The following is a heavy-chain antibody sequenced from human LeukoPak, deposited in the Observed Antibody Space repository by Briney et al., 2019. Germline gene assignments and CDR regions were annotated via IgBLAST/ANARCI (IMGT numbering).Heavy chain of an antibody. D-gene: IGHD6-6*01. V-gene: IGHV3-7*02. Sequence: SGGSLRLSCAASGFTFSSYWMSWVRQAPGRGPEWVANIKEDGRETYYLDSVKGRFTISRDNAKNSLDLQMDSLRVEDTAIYYCARGQNVRPSAFFDSWGQGTLITVSS. CDR2: IKEDGRET. CDR1: GFTFSSYW. J-gene: IGHJ4*02. CDR3: ARGQNVRPSAFFDS.